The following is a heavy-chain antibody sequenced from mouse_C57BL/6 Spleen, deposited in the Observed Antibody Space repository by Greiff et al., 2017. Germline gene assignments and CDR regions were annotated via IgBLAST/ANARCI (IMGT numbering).Heavy chain of an antibody. CDR1: GFNIKDYY. J-gene: IGHJ2*01. CDR3: APIYYGNSPYYFDD. Sequence: VQLQQSGAELVKPGASVKLSCTASGFNIKDYYMHWVKQRTEQGLEWIGRIDPEDGETKYAPKFKGKATITADTSSNTAYLQLSSLTSEDTAVYYCAPIYYGNSPYYFDDWGKGTTLTVSS. CDR2: IDPEDGET. V-gene: IGHV14-2*01. D-gene: IGHD2-1*01.